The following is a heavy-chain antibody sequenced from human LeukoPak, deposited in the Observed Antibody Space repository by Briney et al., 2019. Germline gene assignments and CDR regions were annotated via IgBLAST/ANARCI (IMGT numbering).Heavy chain of an antibody. CDR1: GGSFSGYY. D-gene: IGHD2-2*01. V-gene: IGHV4-34*01. Sequence: PSETLSLTCAVYGGSFSGYYWSRIRQPPGKGLEWIGEINHSGSTNYNPSLKSRVTISVDTSKNQFSLKLSSVTAADTAVYYCARGHCSSTSCPEFDYWGQGTLVTVSS. CDR3: ARGHCSSTSCPEFDY. CDR2: INHSGST. J-gene: IGHJ4*02.